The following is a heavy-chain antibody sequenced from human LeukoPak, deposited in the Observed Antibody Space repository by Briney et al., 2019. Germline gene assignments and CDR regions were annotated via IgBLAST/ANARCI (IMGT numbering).Heavy chain of an antibody. J-gene: IGHJ3*02. CDR1: GFTFSSYE. Sequence: GGSLRLSCAASGFTFSSYEMNWVRQAPGKGLEWVSYISSSGSTIYYADSVKGRFTISGDNAKKSVYLQMNSLRAEDTAVYYCARDPYYYESSGYFFGAFDIWAKGQWSPSLQ. CDR3: ARDPYYYESSGYFFGAFDI. CDR2: ISSSGSTI. D-gene: IGHD3-22*01. V-gene: IGHV3-48*03.